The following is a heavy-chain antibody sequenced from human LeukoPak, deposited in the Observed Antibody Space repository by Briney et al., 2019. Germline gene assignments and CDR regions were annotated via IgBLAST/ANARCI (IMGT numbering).Heavy chain of an antibody. V-gene: IGHV4-39*01. CDR1: GDSISSGSYY. CDR3: ARTTVDNWFDP. CDR2: IFHSGST. D-gene: IGHD4-23*01. J-gene: IGHJ5*02. Sequence: PSETLSLTCTVSGDSISSGSYYWGWIRQPPGKGLEWIGSIFHSGSTYYNPSLKSRVTISVDTSKNQFSLRLSSVTAADTAVYYCARTTVDNWFDPWGQGTLVTVFS.